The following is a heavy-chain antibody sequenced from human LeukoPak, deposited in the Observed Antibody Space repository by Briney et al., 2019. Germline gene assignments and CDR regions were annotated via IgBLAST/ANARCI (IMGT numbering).Heavy chain of an antibody. Sequence: SETLSLTCAVSGGSFSGYYWTWIRQPPGKELEGIGEINHSGSANYNPSLMSRVTISLDTSKNHFSLNLSSVTAADTAVYYCARGQGTVTTHWGQGTLVTVSS. CDR3: ARGQGTVTTH. D-gene: IGHD4-11*01. V-gene: IGHV4-34*01. CDR2: INHSGSA. J-gene: IGHJ4*02. CDR1: GGSFSGYY.